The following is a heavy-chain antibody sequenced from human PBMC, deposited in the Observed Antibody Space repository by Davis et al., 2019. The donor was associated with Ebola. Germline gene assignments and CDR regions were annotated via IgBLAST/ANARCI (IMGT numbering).Heavy chain of an antibody. CDR3: VRGSDAYKTGY. D-gene: IGHD5-24*01. CDR1: GGSFSGYY. J-gene: IGHJ4*02. Sequence: SETLSLTCAVYGGSFSGYYWGWIRQPPGKGLEWIGSIYYSGSTYYNPSLKSRVTISIDTSKNQFSLEVRSVTAADTAFYYCVRGSDAYKTGYWGQGTLVTVSS. V-gene: IGHV4-34*01. CDR2: IYYSGST.